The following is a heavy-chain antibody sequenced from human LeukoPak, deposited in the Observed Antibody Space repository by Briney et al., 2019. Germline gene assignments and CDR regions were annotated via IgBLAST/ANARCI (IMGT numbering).Heavy chain of an antibody. CDR1: GFSFNNYV. J-gene: IGHJ4*02. CDR2: ISYDAINK. V-gene: IGHV3-30-3*01. D-gene: IGHD3-22*01. CDR3: VRGYYAGRGHHFEY. Sequence: GRSLRLSCAASGFSFNNYVMHWVRQGPGKGLQWLSFISYDAINKYYSDSVKGRFTISRDNSKNMVYLEINSLRAEDTAVYYCVRGYYAGRGHHFEYWGQGTLVTVSS.